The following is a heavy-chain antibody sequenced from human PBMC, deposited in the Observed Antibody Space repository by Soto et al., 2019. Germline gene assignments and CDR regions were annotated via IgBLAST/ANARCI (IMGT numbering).Heavy chain of an antibody. CDR1: GFTFSSYG. Sequence: QVQLVESGGGVVQPGRSLRLSCAASGFTFSSYGMHWVRQAPGKGLEWVAVISYDGSNKYYADSVKGRFTISRDNSKNTLYLQMNSLRAEDTAVYYCAKDHYTVTGNYWYFDRWGRGTLVTVSS. D-gene: IGHD4-17*01. CDR3: AKDHYTVTGNYWYFDR. CDR2: ISYDGSNK. J-gene: IGHJ2*01. V-gene: IGHV3-30*18.